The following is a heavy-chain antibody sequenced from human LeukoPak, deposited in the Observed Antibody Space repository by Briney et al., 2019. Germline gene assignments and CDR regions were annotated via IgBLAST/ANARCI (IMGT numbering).Heavy chain of an antibody. CDR1: GYTFTGYY. CDR3: ARGLGWHSGTYLGA. CDR2: INPNSGDT. D-gene: IGHD1-26*01. Sequence: GASVKVSCKASGYTFTGYYMHWVRQAPGQGLEWMGWINPNSGDTNCAQNFQGRVSMTRDTSISTAYLDLSGLRSDDTALYYCARGLGWHSGTYLGAWGQGTLVTVSS. J-gene: IGHJ5*02. V-gene: IGHV1-2*02.